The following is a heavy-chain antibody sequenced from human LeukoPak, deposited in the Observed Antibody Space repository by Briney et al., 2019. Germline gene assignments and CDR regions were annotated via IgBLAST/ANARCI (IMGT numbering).Heavy chain of an antibody. CDR1: GGTFSSYA. V-gene: IGHV1-69*13. D-gene: IGHD6-13*01. J-gene: IGHJ4*02. CDR3: ARDRDDIAAGYFDY. CDR2: VIPIFGTA. Sequence: PVKVSFKASGGTFSSYAISRGRQAPGQGLDLMGGVIPIFGTANYAQKFQGRVTITADESTSTAYMELSSLRSEDTAVYYCARDRDDIAAGYFDYWGQGTLVTVSS.